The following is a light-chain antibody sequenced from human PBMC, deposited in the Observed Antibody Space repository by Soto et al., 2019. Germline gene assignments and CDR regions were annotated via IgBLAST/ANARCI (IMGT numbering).Light chain of an antibody. Sequence: EIVMTQSPATLSVSPGDRATLSCRASQSVTSNLAWYQQKPGQAPRLLIYVASTRATGIPARLSGSRSGTKFTLTISSLQSEDFAVYFCQQYNNWPPITFGQGTRLEI. V-gene: IGKV3-15*01. J-gene: IGKJ5*01. CDR1: QSVTSN. CDR2: VAS. CDR3: QQYNNWPPIT.